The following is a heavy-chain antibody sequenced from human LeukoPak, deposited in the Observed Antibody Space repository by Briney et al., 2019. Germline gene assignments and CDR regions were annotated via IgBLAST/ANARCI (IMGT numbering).Heavy chain of an antibody. V-gene: IGHV4-61*01. D-gene: IGHD6-6*01. J-gene: IGHJ4*02. CDR2: IYYSGST. CDR3: ARVGHSSSSDY. Sequence: SETLSLTCTVSGGSVSSGSYYWSWIRQPPGKGLEWIGYIYYSGSTNYNPSLKSRVTISVDTSKNQFSLKLSSVTAADTAVYYCARVGHSSSSDYWGREPWSPSPQ. CDR1: GGSVSSGSYY.